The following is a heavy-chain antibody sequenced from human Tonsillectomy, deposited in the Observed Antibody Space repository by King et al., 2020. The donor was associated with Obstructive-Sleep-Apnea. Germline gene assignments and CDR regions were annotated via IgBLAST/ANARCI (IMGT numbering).Heavy chain of an antibody. CDR2: ISSVNNYI. V-gene: IGHV3-21*01. Sequence: VQLVESGGGLVKPGGSLRLSCAASGFSFSDYSMNWVRQAPGKGLEWVSSISSVNNYIYYADSVKGRFTISRENANNLLHLQMNGLRDDDTAIYYCARDPQAFDCWGQGTLVTVSS. CDR1: GFSFSDYS. J-gene: IGHJ4*02. CDR3: ARDPQAFDC.